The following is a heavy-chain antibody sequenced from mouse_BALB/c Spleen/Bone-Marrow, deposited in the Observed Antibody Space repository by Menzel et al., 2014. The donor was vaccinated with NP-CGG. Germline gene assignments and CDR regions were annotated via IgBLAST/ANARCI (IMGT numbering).Heavy chain of an antibody. V-gene: IGHV14-4*02. Sequence: VQLQQSGAELVRSGASVKLSCTASGFNIKDYYMHWVKQRPEQGLEWIGWIDPENGDTEYAPKFQGKATMTAGTSSNTAYLQLSSLTSEDTAVYYCNARYYYAMDYWGQGTSVTVSS. CDR2: IDPENGDT. J-gene: IGHJ4*01. CDR1: GFNIKDYY. CDR3: NARYYYAMDY.